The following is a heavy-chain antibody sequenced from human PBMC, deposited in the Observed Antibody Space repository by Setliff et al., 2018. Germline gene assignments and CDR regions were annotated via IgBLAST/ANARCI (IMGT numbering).Heavy chain of an antibody. D-gene: IGHD6-19*01. Sequence: KTSETLSLTCAVYGGSFSGYYWSWIRQPPGKRLEWIGEIIHSGSTNYNPSLKSRVTISMDTSKNQFSLKLSSVTAADTAVYYCAREQWLDPPGYYYMDVWAKGTTVTVSS. CDR3: AREQWLDPPGYYYMDV. V-gene: IGHV4-34*12. J-gene: IGHJ6*03. CDR1: GGSFSGYY. CDR2: IIHSGST.